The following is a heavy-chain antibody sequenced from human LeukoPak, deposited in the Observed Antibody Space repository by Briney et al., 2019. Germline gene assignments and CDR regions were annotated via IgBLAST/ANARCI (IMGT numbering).Heavy chain of an antibody. V-gene: IGHV3-7*01. D-gene: IGHD1-26*01. CDR1: GFTFSSYA. J-gene: IGHJ4*02. CDR2: IKQDGSEK. CDR3: ARSRASH. Sequence: GGSLRLSCAASGFTFSSYAMHWVRQAPGKGLEWVANIKQDGSEKYYVDSVKGRFTISRDNAKNSLYLQMNSLRAEDTAVYYCARSRASHWGQGTLVTVSS.